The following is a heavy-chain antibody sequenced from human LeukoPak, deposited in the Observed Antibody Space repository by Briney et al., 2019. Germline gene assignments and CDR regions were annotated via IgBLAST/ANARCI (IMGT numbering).Heavy chain of an antibody. D-gene: IGHD3-9*01. CDR2: ISGSGGST. J-gene: IGHJ4*02. CDR1: GFTFSSYA. CDR3: AKVSGAFLTGYYHDF. V-gene: IGHV3-23*01. Sequence: GGSLRLSCAASGFTFSSYAMSWVRQAPGKGLEWVSAISGSGGSTYYADSVKGRFTISRDNSKTTLYLQMSCLRADDTAVYHCAKVSGAFLTGYYHDFWGQGTLVTASS.